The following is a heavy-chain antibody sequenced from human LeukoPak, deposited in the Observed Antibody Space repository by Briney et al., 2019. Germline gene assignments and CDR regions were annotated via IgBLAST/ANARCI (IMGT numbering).Heavy chain of an antibody. CDR1: GYTFTSYG. J-gene: IGHJ4*02. CDR3: ASNKLEDDYGDYALGY. Sequence: ASVKVSCKASGYTFTSYGISWVRQAPGQGLEWMGWISAYNGNTNYAQKLQGRVTMTTDTSTSTAYMELRSLRSDDTAVYYCASNKLEDDYGDYALGYWGQGTLVTVSS. V-gene: IGHV1-18*01. CDR2: ISAYNGNT. D-gene: IGHD4-17*01.